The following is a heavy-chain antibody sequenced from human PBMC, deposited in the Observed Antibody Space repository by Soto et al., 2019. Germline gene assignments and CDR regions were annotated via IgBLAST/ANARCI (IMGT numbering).Heavy chain of an antibody. CDR3: STVDFTIFGVVITYYFDY. J-gene: IGHJ4*02. V-gene: IGHV3-15*01. D-gene: IGHD3-3*01. CDR1: GFTFSNAW. Sequence: GGSLRLSCAASGFTFSNAWMSWVRQAPGKGLEWVGRIKSKTDGGTTDYAAPVKGRFTISRDDSKNTLYLQMNSLKTEDTGVYYCSTVDFTIFGVVITYYFDYWGQGTLVTVSS. CDR2: IKSKTDGGTT.